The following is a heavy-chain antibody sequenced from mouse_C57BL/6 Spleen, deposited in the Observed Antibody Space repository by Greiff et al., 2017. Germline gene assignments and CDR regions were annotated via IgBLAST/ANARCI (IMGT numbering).Heavy chain of an antibody. CDR2: IYPRSGNT. CDR3: ARFYYGYDEGYYALDY. D-gene: IGHD2-2*01. Sequence: QVQLKESGAELARPGASVKLSCKASGYTFTSYGISWVKQRTGQGLEWIGEIYPRSGNTYYNEKFKGKATLTADKSSSTAYMELRSLTSEDSAVYFCARFYYGYDEGYYALDYWGQGTSVTVSS. V-gene: IGHV1-81*01. CDR1: GYTFTSYG. J-gene: IGHJ4*01.